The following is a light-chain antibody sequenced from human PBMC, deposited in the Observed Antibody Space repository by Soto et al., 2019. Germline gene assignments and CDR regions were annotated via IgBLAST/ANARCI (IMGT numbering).Light chain of an antibody. Sequence: SVLTQPPSLSGAPGLRVTISCTGSISNIGAGYDVHWYQQLPGTAPKLLIYGNSNRPSGVPDRFSGSKSGTSASLAITGLQAEDEADYYCQSYDSSLSVYVFGTGTKVTVL. CDR3: QSYDSSLSVYV. CDR2: GNS. V-gene: IGLV1-40*01. J-gene: IGLJ1*01. CDR1: ISNIGAGYD.